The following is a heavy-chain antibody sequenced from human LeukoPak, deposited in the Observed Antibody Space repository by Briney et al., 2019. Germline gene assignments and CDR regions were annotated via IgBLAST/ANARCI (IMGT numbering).Heavy chain of an antibody. J-gene: IGHJ4*02. CDR2: IWYDGSNK. V-gene: IGHV3-33*01. D-gene: IGHD6-19*01. CDR3: ARDQAVVGTSGPFDY. Sequence: GGSLRLSCAASGFTFSSYGMHWVRQAPGKGLEWVAVIWYDGSNKYYADSVKGRFTISRDNSKNTLYLQMNSLRAEDTAVYYCARDQAVVGTSGPFDYWGQGTLVTVSS. CDR1: GFTFSSYG.